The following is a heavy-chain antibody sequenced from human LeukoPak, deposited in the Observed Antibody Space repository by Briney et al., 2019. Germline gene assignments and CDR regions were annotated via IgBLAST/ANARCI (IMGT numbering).Heavy chain of an antibody. CDR1: RFTFSRYD. CDR2: IGTAGDT. Sequence: PGGSLRLSCAASRFTFSRYDMHWVRQSTGKGLEWVSGIGTAGDTFYLGSVKGRLTISRENGKNSLYLQMNSLRVGDTAVYYCARSVPGGSGWMGSIEYWGQGTLVTVPS. J-gene: IGHJ4*02. D-gene: IGHD6-19*01. V-gene: IGHV3-13*01. CDR3: ARSVPGGSGWMGSIEY.